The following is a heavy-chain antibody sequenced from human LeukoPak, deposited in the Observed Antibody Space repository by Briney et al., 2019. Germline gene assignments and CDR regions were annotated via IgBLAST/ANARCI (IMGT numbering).Heavy chain of an antibody. CDR1: GFTFSSYA. D-gene: IGHD3-9*01. V-gene: IGHV3-23*01. Sequence: GGSLRLSCAASGFTFSSYAMSWVRQAPGKGLEWVSAISGSGGSTYYADSVKGRFTISRDNSKNTLYLQMNSLRAEDAAVYYCAKDLGLRYFDWLLSSLDYWGQGTLVTASS. CDR2: ISGSGGST. CDR3: AKDLGLRYFDWLLSSLDY. J-gene: IGHJ4*02.